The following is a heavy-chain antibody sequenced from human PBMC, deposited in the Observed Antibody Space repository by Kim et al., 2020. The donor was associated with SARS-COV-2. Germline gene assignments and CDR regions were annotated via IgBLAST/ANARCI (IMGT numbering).Heavy chain of an antibody. CDR3: ARGRGSSWPR. CDR1: GGSFSGYY. D-gene: IGHD6-13*01. J-gene: IGHJ4*02. Sequence: SETLSLTCAVYGGSFSGYYWSWIRQPPGKGLEWIGEINHSGSTNYNPSLKSRVTISVDTSKNQFSLKLSSVTAADTAVYYCARGRGSSWPRWGQGTLVTVSS. CDR2: INHSGST. V-gene: IGHV4-34*01.